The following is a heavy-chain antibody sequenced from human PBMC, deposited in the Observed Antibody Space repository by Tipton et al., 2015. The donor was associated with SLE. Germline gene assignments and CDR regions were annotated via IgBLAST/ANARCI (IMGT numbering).Heavy chain of an antibody. CDR3: ARLNGFWGAYYTYFDY. CDR2: IYYSGST. D-gene: IGHD3-3*01. V-gene: IGHV4-61*01. J-gene: IGHJ4*02. Sequence: TLSLTCTVSGASITSGSHYWSWIRQPPGKGLEWIGYIYYSGSTNYNPSLKSRVTISVDTSKNQFSLKLSSVTAADTAVYYCARLNGFWGAYYTYFDYWGQGTLVTVSS. CDR1: GASITSGSHY.